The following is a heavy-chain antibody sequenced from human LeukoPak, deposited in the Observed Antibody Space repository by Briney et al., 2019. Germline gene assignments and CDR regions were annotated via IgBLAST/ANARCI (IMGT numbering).Heavy chain of an antibody. J-gene: IGHJ5*02. CDR2: IYPGDSDT. Sequence: GESLKISCKGSGYSFTSYWIGWVRQMPGKGLEWMGIIYPGDSDTRYSPSFQGQVTISADKSISTAYLQWSSLKASDTAMYYRARQPGIAVAGTTVLWFDPWGQGTLVTVSS. CDR3: ARQPGIAVAGTTVLWFDP. V-gene: IGHV5-51*01. CDR1: GYSFTSYW. D-gene: IGHD6-19*01.